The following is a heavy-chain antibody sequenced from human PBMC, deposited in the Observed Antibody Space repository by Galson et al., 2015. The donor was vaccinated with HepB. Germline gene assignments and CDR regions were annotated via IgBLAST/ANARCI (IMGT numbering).Heavy chain of an antibody. D-gene: IGHD6-13*01. CDR1: GYSFTSYW. CDR3: ARQGIAPGTDWFDP. CDR2: IYPGDSDT. J-gene: IGHJ5*02. V-gene: IGHV5-51*01. Sequence: QSGAEVKKPGESLKISCRGSGYSFTSYWIAWVRQMPGKGLEWMGFIYPGDSDTRYSPSFQGQVTISADKSISTAYLQWTSLKASDSAMYYCARQGIAPGTDWFDPWGQGTLVTVSS.